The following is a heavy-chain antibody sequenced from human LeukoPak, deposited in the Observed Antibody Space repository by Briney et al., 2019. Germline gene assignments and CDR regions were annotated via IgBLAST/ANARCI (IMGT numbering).Heavy chain of an antibody. D-gene: IGHD5-18*01. Sequence: GGSLRLSCAASGFTFSSYEMNWVRQAPGKGLEWISYISTTGSSIYYADSVKGRFTISRDNVKNLLYLQMNSLRAEDTAVYYCARDRPFYSSGPHMDVWGKGTTVTVSS. CDR1: GFTFSSYE. CDR2: ISTTGSSI. CDR3: ARDRPFYSSGPHMDV. J-gene: IGHJ6*03. V-gene: IGHV3-48*03.